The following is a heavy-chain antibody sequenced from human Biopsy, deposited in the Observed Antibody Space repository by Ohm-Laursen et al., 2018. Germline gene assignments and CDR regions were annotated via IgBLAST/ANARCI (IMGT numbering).Heavy chain of an antibody. V-gene: IGHV4-31*01. CDR1: GGSISSGGSY. CDR3: ARGDYFDSNGYFWFDP. Sequence: SQTLSLTWTVSGGSISSGGSYWSWIRQRPGKGLEWIGYIFNSANTYYNPSLKNLITISGDTSKNQLSLKLNSVTAADTAVYYCARGDYFDSNGYFWFDPWGQGTLVTVSS. CDR2: IFNSANT. J-gene: IGHJ5*02. D-gene: IGHD3-22*01.